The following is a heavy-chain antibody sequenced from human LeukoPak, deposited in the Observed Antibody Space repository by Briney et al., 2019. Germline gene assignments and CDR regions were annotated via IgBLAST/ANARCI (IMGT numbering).Heavy chain of an antibody. J-gene: IGHJ3*02. D-gene: IGHD3-22*01. CDR1: GFTFGSYS. V-gene: IGHV3-48*01. CDR2: ISSSSSTI. Sequence: GRSLRLSCASSGFTFGSYSMNWVRQAPGKGLEWVSYISSSSSTIYYADSVKGRFTISRDNAKNSLYLQMNSLRAEDTAVYYCARARVVILDAFDIWGQGTMVTVSS. CDR3: ARARVVILDAFDI.